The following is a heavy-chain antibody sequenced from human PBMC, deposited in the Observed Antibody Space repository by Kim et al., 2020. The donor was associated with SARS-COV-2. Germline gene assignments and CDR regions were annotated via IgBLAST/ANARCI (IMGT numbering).Heavy chain of an antibody. V-gene: IGHV3-23*01. CDR2: ISGSGTGT. Sequence: GGSLRLSCVASGFTFSSYAVSWVRQAPGKGLEWVSAISGSGTGTYYASSVRGRFIVSRDNSKNTLYLQMNSLRVEDTAVYYCAGEPNYDSESSGYYFQHWGQGTLVTVSS. J-gene: IGHJ1*01. CDR3: AGEPNYDSESSGYYFQH. D-gene: IGHD3-22*01. CDR1: GFTFSSYA.